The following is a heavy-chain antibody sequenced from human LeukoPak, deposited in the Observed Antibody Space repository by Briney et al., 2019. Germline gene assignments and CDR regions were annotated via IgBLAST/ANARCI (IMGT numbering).Heavy chain of an antibody. CDR2: IIPIFGTA. CDR3: AFGRFIVVVPAAMRYFDY. V-gene: IGHV1-69*06. D-gene: IGHD2-2*01. Sequence: ASVKVSCKASGGTFSSYAISWVRQAPGQGLEWMGGIIPIFGTANYAQKFQGRVTITADKSTSTAYMELSSLRSEDTAVYYCAFGRFIVVVPAAMRYFDYWGQGTLVTVSS. CDR1: GGTFSSYA. J-gene: IGHJ4*02.